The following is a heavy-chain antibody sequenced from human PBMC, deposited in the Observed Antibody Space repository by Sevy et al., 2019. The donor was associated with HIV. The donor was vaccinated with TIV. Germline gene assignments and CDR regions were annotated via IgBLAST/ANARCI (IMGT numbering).Heavy chain of an antibody. CDR2: INSDESST. CDR1: GITLTPYW. V-gene: IGHV3-74*01. J-gene: IGHJ4*02. D-gene: IGHD3-22*01. CDR3: SRGLYYYDMRGHQEPGDY. Sequence: GGSLRLSCAASGITLTPYWMHWVRQVPGKGLVWVSRINSDESSTSYAESVKGRFTISRDNGKNTLYLQMKSLRVEDTAVYFCSRGLYYYDMRGHQEPGDYWGQGVLVTVSS.